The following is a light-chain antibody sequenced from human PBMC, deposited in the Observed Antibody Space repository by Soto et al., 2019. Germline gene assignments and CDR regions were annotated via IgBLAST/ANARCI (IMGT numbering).Light chain of an antibody. CDR3: QQYYSTPLT. CDR2: WAS. J-gene: IGKJ4*01. Sequence: DVVITHSPDSLSLCLGDIATISCKSIWGFLYSSNNKNYLAWYQQKPGQPPKLLIYWASTRESGVPDRFSGSGSGTDFTLTISSLQAEDVAVYYCQQYYSTPLTFGGGTKVDIK. V-gene: IGKV4-1*01. CDR1: WGFLYSSNNKNY.